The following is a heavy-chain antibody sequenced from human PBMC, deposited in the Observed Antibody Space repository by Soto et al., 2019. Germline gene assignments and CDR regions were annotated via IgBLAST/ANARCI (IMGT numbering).Heavy chain of an antibody. J-gene: IGHJ5*02. V-gene: IGHV4-34*01. CDR1: GWSFSGYY. CDR2: INHSGST. Sequence: PSETLALSCAVYGWSFSGYYWSWIRQPPGKGLEWIGEINHSGSTNYNPSLKSRVTISVDTSKNQFSLKLSSVTAADTAVYYCARRLSGSYSGWFDPWGQGTVVTVSS. D-gene: IGHD1-26*01. CDR3: ARRLSGSYSGWFDP.